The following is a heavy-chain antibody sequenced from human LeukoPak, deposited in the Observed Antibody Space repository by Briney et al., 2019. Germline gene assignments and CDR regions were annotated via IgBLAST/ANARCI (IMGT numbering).Heavy chain of an antibody. D-gene: IGHD2-15*01. Sequence: ASVKVSCKASGYTFTSYGISWVRQAPGQGLEWMGWISAYNGNTNYAQKLQGRVTMTTDTSTSTAYMELRSLRSDDTAVYYRARVLAFGYCSGGSCYSVDAFDIWGQGTMVTVSS. J-gene: IGHJ3*02. CDR3: ARVLAFGYCSGGSCYSVDAFDI. V-gene: IGHV1-18*01. CDR1: GYTFTSYG. CDR2: ISAYNGNT.